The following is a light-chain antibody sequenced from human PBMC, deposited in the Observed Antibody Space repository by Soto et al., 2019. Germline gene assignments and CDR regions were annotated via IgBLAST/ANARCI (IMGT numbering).Light chain of an antibody. CDR2: GAS. CDR1: QSVSSTY. V-gene: IGKV3-20*01. CDR3: QQYGSSPFS. Sequence: EIVLTQSPGTLSLSPGERATLSCRASQSVSSTYLAWYQQKPGQAPRLLIYGASSRATGIPFRFSGSGSGTDFTLTISRLEPEDSAVYYCQQYGSSPFSFGPGTKVDIK. J-gene: IGKJ3*01.